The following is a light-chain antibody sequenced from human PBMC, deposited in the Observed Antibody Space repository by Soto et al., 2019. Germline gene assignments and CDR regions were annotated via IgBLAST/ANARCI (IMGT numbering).Light chain of an antibody. J-gene: IGLJ1*01. CDR2: DGS. CDR3: QVWDSSSDHYV. V-gene: IGLV3-21*02. CDR1: NIGSKS. Sequence: YELAQPPSVSVAPGQTARITCGGNNIGSKSVHGYQQKPGQAPVLVVYDGSDRPSGIPERFSGSNSGNTATLTISRVEAGDEADYYCQVWDSSSDHYVFGTGTKVTVL.